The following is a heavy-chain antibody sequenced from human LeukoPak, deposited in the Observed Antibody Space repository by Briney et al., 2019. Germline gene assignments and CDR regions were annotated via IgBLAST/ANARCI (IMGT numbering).Heavy chain of an antibody. Sequence: SETLSLTCTVSGGSISSYYWSWIRQPPGKGLEWIGYIYYSGSTYYSPSLRSRVTISVDTSKNQFSLKLSSVTAADTAVYYCARSSEGRYYYDSSGFSYYYYYMDVWGKGTTVTISS. CDR3: ARSSEGRYYYDSSGFSYYYYYMDV. CDR1: GGSISSYY. V-gene: IGHV4-59*01. D-gene: IGHD3-22*01. CDR2: IYYSGST. J-gene: IGHJ6*03.